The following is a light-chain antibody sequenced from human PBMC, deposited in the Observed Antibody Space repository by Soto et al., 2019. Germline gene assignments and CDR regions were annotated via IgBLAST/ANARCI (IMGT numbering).Light chain of an antibody. CDR1: QTISSW. CDR2: KAS. CDR3: QQLKSYPIT. V-gene: IGKV1-5*03. J-gene: IGKJ5*01. Sequence: DIQMTQSPSSLSASVGDRVTITCRASQTISSWLAWYQQKPGKAPKLLIYKASTLKSGVPSRFSGSGSGTEFTLTISSLQPEDSASYYCQQLKSYPITFGQGTRLEIK.